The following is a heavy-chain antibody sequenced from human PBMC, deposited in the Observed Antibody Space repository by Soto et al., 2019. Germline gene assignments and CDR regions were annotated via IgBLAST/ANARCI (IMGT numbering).Heavy chain of an antibody. CDR3: SRDWTSYYYGSGSYYIRDAFDI. CDR2: IYTSGST. CDR1: GGSIRSYY. V-gene: IGHV4-4*07. J-gene: IGHJ3*02. D-gene: IGHD3-10*01. Sequence: LSLTCTVSGGSIRSYYWSWIRQPAGKGLEWIVRIYTSGSTNYNPSLKSRVTMSVDTSKNQFSLKLSSVTAADTAVYYCSRDWTSYYYGSGSYYIRDAFDIWGQGAMVTVSS.